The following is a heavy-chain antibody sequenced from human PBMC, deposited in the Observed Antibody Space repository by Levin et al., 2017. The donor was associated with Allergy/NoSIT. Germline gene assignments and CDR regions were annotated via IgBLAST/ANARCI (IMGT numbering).Heavy chain of an antibody. V-gene: IGHV3-53*01. CDR3: AREFNGYALY. D-gene: IGHD5-12*01. Sequence: VASVKVSCAASGITVSTSYMAWVRQDPGKGLEWVSIIYSDGNTYHADSVKGRFTISRDNSKNTVYLQMNSLRADDTAVYYCAREFNGYALYWGQGTLVTVSS. CDR2: IYSDGNT. CDR1: GITVSTSY. J-gene: IGHJ4*02.